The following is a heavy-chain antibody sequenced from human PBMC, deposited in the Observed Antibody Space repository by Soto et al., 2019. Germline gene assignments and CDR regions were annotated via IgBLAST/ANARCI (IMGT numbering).Heavy chain of an antibody. Sequence: ASVKVSCKASGGTFSSYAICWVRQAPGQGLEWMGGIIPIFGTANYAQKFQGRVTITADESTSTAYMELSSLRSEDTAVYYCARSYDFWSGYLYYYYGMDVWG. D-gene: IGHD3-3*01. CDR3: ARSYDFWSGYLYYYYGMDV. CDR1: GGTFSSYA. V-gene: IGHV1-69*13. CDR2: IIPIFGTA. J-gene: IGHJ6*02.